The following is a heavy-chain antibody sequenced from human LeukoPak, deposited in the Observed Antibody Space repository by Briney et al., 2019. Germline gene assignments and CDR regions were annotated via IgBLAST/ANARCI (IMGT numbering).Heavy chain of an antibody. J-gene: IGHJ3*02. CDR2: ISYDGSNK. CDR1: GFTFSSYA. V-gene: IGHV3-30-3*01. CDR3: ARARGSYAFDM. D-gene: IGHD5-24*01. Sequence: PGGSLRLSCAASGFTFSSYAMHWVRQAPGKGLEWVAVISYDGSNKYYADSVKGRFTISGDNSKNTLYLQMNSLRAEDTAVYYCARARGSYAFDMWGQGTMVTVSS.